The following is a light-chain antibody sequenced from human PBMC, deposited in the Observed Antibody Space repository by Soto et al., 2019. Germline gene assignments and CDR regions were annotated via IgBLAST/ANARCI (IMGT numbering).Light chain of an antibody. CDR2: GAS. Sequence: DIVVTQSPDTLSLSPGERVTLSCRASKSFSSSYLAWYQQTPGQAPRLLIYGASSRATGIPDRFRGSGSGTDFTLTLSRLGAAEFGVYYCQHYGSSARTVGQGTTWDIK. J-gene: IGKJ1*01. V-gene: IGKV3-20*01. CDR3: QHYGSSART. CDR1: KSFSSSY.